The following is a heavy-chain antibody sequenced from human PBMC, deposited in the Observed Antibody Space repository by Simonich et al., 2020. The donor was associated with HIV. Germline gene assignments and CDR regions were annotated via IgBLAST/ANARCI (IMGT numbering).Heavy chain of an antibody. J-gene: IGHJ4*02. D-gene: IGHD4-17*01. CDR3: ARRHPTTVTTPYFDY. CDR1: GGSFSGYY. CDR2: TNHSGST. Sequence: QVQLQQWGAGLLKPSETLSLTCAVYGGSFSGYYWSWIRQPPGKGLDWFGETNHSGSTNYNPSLKSRVTISVDTSKNQFSLKLSSVTAADTAVYYCARRHPTTVTTPYFDYWGQGTLVTVSS. V-gene: IGHV4-34*01.